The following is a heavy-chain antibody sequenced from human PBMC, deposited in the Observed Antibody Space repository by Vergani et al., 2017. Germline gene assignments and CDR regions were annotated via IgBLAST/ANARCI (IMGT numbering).Heavy chain of an antibody. Sequence: EVMLVQSGAEVKKPGESLKISCKYSESSFISNEIAWVRQMSGKGLQWMGNINPIDSKIAYSPSFQGQAIMSLDKSITTVYLQWRSLKASDTAIYYCTRHVPCGDGDCLHFDHWGQGTQVTVSS. D-gene: IGHD2-21*02. CDR3: TRHVPCGDGDCLHFDH. V-gene: IGHV5-51*01. CDR1: ESSFISNE. J-gene: IGHJ4*02. CDR2: INPIDSKI.